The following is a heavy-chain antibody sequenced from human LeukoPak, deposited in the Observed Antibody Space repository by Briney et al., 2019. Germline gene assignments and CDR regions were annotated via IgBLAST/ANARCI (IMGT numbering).Heavy chain of an antibody. J-gene: IGHJ6*03. V-gene: IGHV1-69*13. CDR2: IIPIFGTA. CDR1: GYTFTSYY. CDR3: ARVVVPAAMGVFAIPYYYYYYMDV. D-gene: IGHD2-2*01. Sequence: ASVKVSCKASGYTFTSYYMHWVRQAPGQGLEWMGGIIPIFGTANYAQKFQGRVTITADESTSTAYMELSSLRSEDTAVYYCARVVVPAAMGVFAIPYYYYYYMDVWGKGTTVTISS.